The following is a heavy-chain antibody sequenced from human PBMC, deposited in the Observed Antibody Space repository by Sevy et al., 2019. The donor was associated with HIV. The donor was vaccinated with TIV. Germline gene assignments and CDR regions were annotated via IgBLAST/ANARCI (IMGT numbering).Heavy chain of an antibody. CDR1: GYTFTDYY. CDR2: INPNSGGT. J-gene: IGHJ4*02. D-gene: IGHD3-22*01. Sequence: ASVKVSCKASGYTFTDYYMHWVRQAPGLGLEWMGWINPNSGGTKYAQKFQGRVTMTRDTSISTAYMELSRLKSDDTAVYYCTRGSSGFSGSDLAYWGQGTLVTVSS. CDR3: TRGSSGFSGSDLAY. V-gene: IGHV1-2*02.